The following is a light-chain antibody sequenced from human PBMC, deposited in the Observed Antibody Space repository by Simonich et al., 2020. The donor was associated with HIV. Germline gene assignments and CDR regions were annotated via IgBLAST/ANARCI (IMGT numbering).Light chain of an antibody. CDR2: DAS. V-gene: IGKV3-11*01. CDR3: QQYNNWPPWT. CDR1: QSVSSY. Sequence: EIVLTQSPATLSLSPGARATLSCRAGQSVSSYLAWYQQGPGQAPRLLIDDASTRAPGITARFSGSGSGTDFTLTISSLEPEDFAVYYCQQYNNWPPWTFGQGTKVEIK. J-gene: IGKJ1*01.